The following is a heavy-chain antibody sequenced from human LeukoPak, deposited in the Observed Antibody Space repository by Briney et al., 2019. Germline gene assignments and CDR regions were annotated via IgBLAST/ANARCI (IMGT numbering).Heavy chain of an antibody. J-gene: IGHJ4*02. Sequence: KSSETLSLTCTVSGGSISSYYWSWIRQPPGKGLEWTGYIYYSGSTNYNPSLKSRVTISVDTSKNQFSLKLSSVTAADTAVYYCARGTYGSGSYYFGEKYYFDYWGQGTLVTVSS. D-gene: IGHD3-10*01. CDR3: ARGTYGSGSYYFGEKYYFDY. CDR2: IYYSGST. V-gene: IGHV4-59*01. CDR1: GGSISSYY.